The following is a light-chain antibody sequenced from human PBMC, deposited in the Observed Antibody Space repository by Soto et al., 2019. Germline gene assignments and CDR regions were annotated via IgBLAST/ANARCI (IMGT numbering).Light chain of an antibody. CDR3: QQYYSTPLT. CDR2: WAF. J-gene: IGKJ4*01. CDR1: QSVLYSSNNKNY. V-gene: IGKV4-1*01. Sequence: DIVMTQSPDSLAVSLGERAAINCKSSQSVLYSSNNKNYLAWYQQKPGQPPRLFIYWAFTRESGVPDRFSGSGSGTQSTLTISSLQAEDVALYYCQQYYSTPLTFGGGTKVEIK.